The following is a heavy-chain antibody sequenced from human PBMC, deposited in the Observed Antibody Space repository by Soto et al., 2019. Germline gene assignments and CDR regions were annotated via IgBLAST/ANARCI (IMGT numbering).Heavy chain of an antibody. V-gene: IGHV3-23*01. CDR3: AKDRYLDHDSRGYLFDN. J-gene: IGHJ4*02. CDR1: GFTFNIYA. D-gene: IGHD3-22*01. Sequence: EVQLLESGGDLIQPGGSLRLSCAASGFTFNIYAMTWVRQAPGKGLEWVSAISRYGDITYYADSVEGRFSITRDNSKNTLYLQMNSLRAEDTAAYYCAKDRYLDHDSRGYLFDNWGQGTLVPVSS. CDR2: ISRYGDIT.